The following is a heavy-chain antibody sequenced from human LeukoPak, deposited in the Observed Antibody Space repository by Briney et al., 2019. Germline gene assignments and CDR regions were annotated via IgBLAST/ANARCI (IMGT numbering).Heavy chain of an antibody. Sequence: SETLSLTCSVSGYSFTSGHYWGWLRQPPGKGLEWIANIYHTGSAHYNPSLKSRVTISVDTSKNQVSLKLSSVTAADTAVYYCARYCTSTTCILRGFDYWGQGTLVTVSS. D-gene: IGHD2-2*01. CDR2: IYHTGSA. V-gene: IGHV4-38-2*01. CDR3: ARYCTSTTCILRGFDY. CDR1: GYSFTSGHY. J-gene: IGHJ4*02.